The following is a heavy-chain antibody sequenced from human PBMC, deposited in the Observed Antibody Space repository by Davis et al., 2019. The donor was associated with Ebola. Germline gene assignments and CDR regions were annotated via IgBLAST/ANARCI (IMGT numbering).Heavy chain of an antibody. J-gene: IGHJ6*02. CDR1: GFTFSSYW. CDR2: IKQDGSEK. CDR3: ARDGVVGANDGMDV. Sequence: GESLKISCAASGFTFSSYWMSWVRQAPGKGLEWVANIKQDGSEKYYVDSVKGRFTISRDNAKNSLYLQMNSLRAEDTAVYYCARDGVVGANDGMDVWGQGTTVTVSS. V-gene: IGHV3-7*01. D-gene: IGHD1-26*01.